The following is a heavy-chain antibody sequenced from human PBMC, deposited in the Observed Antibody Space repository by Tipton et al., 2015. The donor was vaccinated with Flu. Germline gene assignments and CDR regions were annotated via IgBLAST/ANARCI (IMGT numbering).Heavy chain of an antibody. CDR1: GGSFSGYY. D-gene: IGHD6-13*01. J-gene: IGHJ3*02. CDR2: INHSGST. Sequence: GLVKPSETLSLTCAVYGGSFSGYYWSWIRQPPGKGLEWIGEINHSGSTNYNPSLKSRVTISVDTSKNQFSLKLSSVTAADTAVYYCACQYSSSWYAAFDIWGQGTMVTVSS. CDR3: ACQYSSSWYAAFDI. V-gene: IGHV4-34*01.